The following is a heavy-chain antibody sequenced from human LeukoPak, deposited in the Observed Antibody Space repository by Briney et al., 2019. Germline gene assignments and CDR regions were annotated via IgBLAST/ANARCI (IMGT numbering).Heavy chain of an antibody. CDR3: AREQRGYSGYDSNY. CDR2: INHSGST. Sequence: SETLSLTCAVYGGSFSGYYWSWIRQPPGKGLEWIGEINHSGSTNYNPSLKSRVTISVDTSKNQFSPKLSSVTVADTAVYYCAREQRGYSGYDSNYWGQGTLVTVSS. V-gene: IGHV4-34*01. CDR1: GGSFSGYY. J-gene: IGHJ4*02. D-gene: IGHD5-12*01.